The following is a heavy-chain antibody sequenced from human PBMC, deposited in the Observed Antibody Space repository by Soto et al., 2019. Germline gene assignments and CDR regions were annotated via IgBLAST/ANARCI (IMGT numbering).Heavy chain of an antibody. D-gene: IGHD5-12*01. V-gene: IGHV6-1*01. J-gene: IGHJ6*02. CDR3: ARDLSVATIGNWDGMDV. CDR1: GDSVSSNSAA. CDR2: TYYRSKWYN. Sequence: SQTLSLTCAISGDSVSSNSAAWSWIRQSPSRGLEWLGRTYYRSKWYNDYAVSVKSRITINPDTSKNQFSLQLNSVTPEDTAVYYCARDLSVATIGNWDGMDVWGQGTTVTVSS.